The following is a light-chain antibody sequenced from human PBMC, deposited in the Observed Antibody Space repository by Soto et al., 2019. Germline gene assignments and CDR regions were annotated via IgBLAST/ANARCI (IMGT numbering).Light chain of an antibody. Sequence: QSALTQPPSASGSPGQSVTISCTGTSSDVGGYNYVSWYQQYPGKAPKLMIYEVSKRPSGVPNRFSGSKSGNTASLTVSGLQAEDEGDYYCSSFAGSNIVFGGWTKLTVL. CDR2: EVS. J-gene: IGLJ3*02. CDR3: SSFAGSNIV. CDR1: SSDVGGYNY. V-gene: IGLV2-8*01.